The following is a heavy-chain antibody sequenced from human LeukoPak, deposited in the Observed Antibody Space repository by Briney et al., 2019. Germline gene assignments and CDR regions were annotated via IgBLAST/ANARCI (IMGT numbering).Heavy chain of an antibody. CDR2: INPNSGGT. J-gene: IGHJ4*02. CDR3: ARSVEKTVTRRQLWFLYYFDY. V-gene: IGHV1-2*02. Sequence: ASVTVSCTASGYTFTGYYMHWVRQAPGQGLEWMGWINPNSGGTNYAQKFQGRVTITRDTSISTAYMELSRLRSDDTAVYYCARSVEKTVTRRQLWFLYYFDYWGQGTLVTVSS. CDR1: GYTFTGYY. D-gene: IGHD5-18*01.